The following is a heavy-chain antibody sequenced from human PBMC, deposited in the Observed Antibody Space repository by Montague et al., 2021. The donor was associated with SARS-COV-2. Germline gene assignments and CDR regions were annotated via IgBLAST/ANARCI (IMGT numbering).Heavy chain of an antibody. CDR1: GGSISSYY. D-gene: IGHD5-24*01. V-gene: IGHV4-59*01. J-gene: IGHJ3*02. CDR3: ARGSCGMGDAFDI. Sequence: SETLSLTCTVSGGSISSYYWSWIRQPPGKGLEWIGYIYYSGSTNYNPSLKSRVTISVDTSKNQFSLKLSSVTAADTAVYYCARGSCGMGDAFDIWGQGTMVTVSS. CDR2: IYYSGST.